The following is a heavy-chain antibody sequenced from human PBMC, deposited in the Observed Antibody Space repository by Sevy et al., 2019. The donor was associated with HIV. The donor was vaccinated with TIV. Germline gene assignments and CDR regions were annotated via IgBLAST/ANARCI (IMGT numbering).Heavy chain of an antibody. J-gene: IGHJ6*02. V-gene: IGHV3-30*18. D-gene: IGHD3-3*01. Sequence: GSLRLSCAASGFTFSSYGMHWVRQAPGKGLEWVAVISYDGSNKYYADSVKGRFTISRDNSKNTLYLQMNSLRAEDTAVYYCAKEGGAPDFWSGYLYYYYGMDVWGQGTTVTVSS. CDR1: GFTFSSYG. CDR3: AKEGGAPDFWSGYLYYYYGMDV. CDR2: ISYDGSNK.